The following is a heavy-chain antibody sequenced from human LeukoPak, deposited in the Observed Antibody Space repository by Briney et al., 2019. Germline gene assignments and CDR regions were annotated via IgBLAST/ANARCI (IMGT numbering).Heavy chain of an antibody. J-gene: IGHJ4*02. CDR1: GGSISSGGYY. CDR3: ARDYDSSGYFFDY. V-gene: IGHV4-31*03. D-gene: IGHD3-22*01. CDR2: IYYSGST. Sequence: SETLSLTCTVSGGSISSGGYYWSWIRQHPGKGLEWIGYIYYSGSTYYNPSLKSRVTISVHTSKNQFSLKLSSVTAADTAVYYCARDYDSSGYFFDYWGQGTLVTVSS.